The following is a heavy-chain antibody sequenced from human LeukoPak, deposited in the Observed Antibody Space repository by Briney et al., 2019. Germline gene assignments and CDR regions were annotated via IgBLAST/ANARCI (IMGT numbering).Heavy chain of an antibody. CDR3: AKFRYSGTSDAFDI. V-gene: IGHV3-21*04. CDR2: ISSSSSYI. CDR1: GFTFSSYS. Sequence: GGSLRLSCAASGFTFSSYSMNWVRQAPGKGLEWVSSISSSSSYIYYADSVKGRFTISRDNAKNSLYLQMNSLRAEDTAVYYCAKFRYSGTSDAFDIWGQGTLVTVSS. D-gene: IGHD1-26*01. J-gene: IGHJ3*02.